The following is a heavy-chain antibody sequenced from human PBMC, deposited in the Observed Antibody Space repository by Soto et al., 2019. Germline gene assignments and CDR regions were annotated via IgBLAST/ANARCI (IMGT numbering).Heavy chain of an antibody. D-gene: IGHD6-13*01. CDR1: GGSISSYY. CDR2: IYYSGST. CDR3: AREAGSSSSWWQGSSSSDP. J-gene: IGHJ5*02. V-gene: IGHV4-59*01. Sequence: SETLSLTCTVSGGSISSYYWSWIRQPPGKGLEWIGYIYYSGSTNYNPSLKSRVTISVDTSKNQFSLKLSSVTAADTAVYYCAREAGSSSSWWQGSSSSDPWGQGTLGTLSS.